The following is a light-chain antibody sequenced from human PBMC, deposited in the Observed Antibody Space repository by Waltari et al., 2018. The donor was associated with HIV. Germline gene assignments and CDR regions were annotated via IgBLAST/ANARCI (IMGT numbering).Light chain of an antibody. CDR3: ASFTDDNTVI. CDR2: DVD. Sequence: AVTQPASVSGLPGQSTTISCTGDDSDFGLYNSVSWYQQHSGKPPRLILYDVDSRASGVSDRVSGARSGNTASLTISGLRAEDEGHYYCASFTDDNTVIFGGGTEVTVL. V-gene: IGLV2-14*03. CDR1: DSDFGLYNS. J-gene: IGLJ2*01.